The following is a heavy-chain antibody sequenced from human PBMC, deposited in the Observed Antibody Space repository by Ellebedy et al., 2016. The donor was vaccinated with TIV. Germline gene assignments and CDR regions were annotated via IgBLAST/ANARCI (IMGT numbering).Heavy chain of an antibody. J-gene: IGHJ2*01. V-gene: IGHV4-30-2*01. CDR2: IYHSGSA. D-gene: IGHD3-16*01. CDR3: AREVWGHWYFDF. Sequence: LRLSXAVSGGSISSSGYSWSWIRQPPGKGLEWVGYIYHSGSASYNPSLKSRVTISVDRSKKQFSLKLSSVTGADTAVYYCAREVWGHWYFDFWGRGTLVTVSS. CDR1: GGSISSSGYS.